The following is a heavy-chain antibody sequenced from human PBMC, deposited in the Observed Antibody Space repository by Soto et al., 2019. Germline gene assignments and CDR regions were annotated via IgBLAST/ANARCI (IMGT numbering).Heavy chain of an antibody. J-gene: IGHJ6*02. Sequence: QVQLVQSGAEVKKPGSSVKVSCKASGGTFNTYAVSWVRQAPGQGLEWMGGVIPTFGTPKYAQKFQGRVTITADESTNTAYMELTSLRFEDTAMYYCARGHASSSSGGYNFYPMDVWGQGTTVTVSS. CDR1: GGTFNTYA. D-gene: IGHD6-6*01. V-gene: IGHV1-69*01. CDR3: ARGHASSSSGGYNFYPMDV. CDR2: VIPTFGTP.